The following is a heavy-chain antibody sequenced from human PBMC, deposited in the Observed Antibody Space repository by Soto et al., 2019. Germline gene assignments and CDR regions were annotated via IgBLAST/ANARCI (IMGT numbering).Heavy chain of an antibody. D-gene: IGHD3-22*01. CDR3: AHRQGDSSGYYYPPDAFDI. J-gene: IGHJ3*02. CDR2: IYWNDDK. V-gene: IGHV2-5*01. CDR1: GFSLSTSGVG. Sequence: SGPTLGNPTQTLTLACTFSGFSLSTSGVGVGWIRQPPGKALEWLALIYWNDDKRYSPSLKSRLTITKDTSKNQVVLTMTNMDPVDTATYYCAHRQGDSSGYYYPPDAFDIWGQGTMVTVSS.